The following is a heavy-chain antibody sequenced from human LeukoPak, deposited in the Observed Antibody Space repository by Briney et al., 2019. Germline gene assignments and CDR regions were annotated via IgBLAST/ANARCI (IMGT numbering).Heavy chain of an antibody. CDR3: AREGSGYYDSSGYPRGWDDAFDI. V-gene: IGHV1-3*01. CDR2: INAGNGNT. CDR1: GYTFTSYA. Sequence: ASVKVSCKASGYTFTSYAMHWVRQAPGQRLEWMGWINAGNGNTKYSQKFQGRVTITRDISASTAYMELSSLRSEDTAVYYCAREGSGYYDSSGYPRGWDDAFDIWGQGTMVTVSS. J-gene: IGHJ3*02. D-gene: IGHD3-22*01.